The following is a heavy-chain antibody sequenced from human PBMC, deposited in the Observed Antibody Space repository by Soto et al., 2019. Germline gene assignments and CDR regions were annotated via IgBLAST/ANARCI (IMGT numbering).Heavy chain of an antibody. Sequence: QVQLVESGGGVVQPGRSLRLSCVASGFSFSSSGMHWVRQAPGKGLEWLALIWYDGSNQYYSDSVKGRFTISRDNSKNTLYLQMNSLRADDTAVYYWASITVTNGFDIWGQGTLVTVSS. CDR2: IWYDGSNQ. V-gene: IGHV3-33*01. D-gene: IGHD4-17*01. J-gene: IGHJ3*02. CDR1: GFSFSSSG. CDR3: ASITVTNGFDI.